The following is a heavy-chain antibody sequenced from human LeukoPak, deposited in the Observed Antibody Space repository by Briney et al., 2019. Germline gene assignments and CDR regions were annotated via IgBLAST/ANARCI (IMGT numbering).Heavy chain of an antibody. J-gene: IGHJ4*02. Sequence: GASVKVSCKASGYTFTSYGISWVRQAPGQGLEWMGWISAYNGNTNYAQKLQGRVTMTTDTSTSTAYMELRSLRSDDTAVYYCARGTETFTIFGVVNYFDYWGQGTLVTVSS. V-gene: IGHV1-18*01. D-gene: IGHD3-3*01. CDR1: GYTFTSYG. CDR2: ISAYNGNT. CDR3: ARGTETFTIFGVVNYFDY.